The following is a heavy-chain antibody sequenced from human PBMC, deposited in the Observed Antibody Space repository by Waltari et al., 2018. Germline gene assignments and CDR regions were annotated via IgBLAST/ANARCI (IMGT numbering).Heavy chain of an antibody. D-gene: IGHD6-19*01. CDR3: ARIPGIAGAGTIHFDD. Sequence: QVQLVQSGAEVKKPGASVKVSCKASGYTFTGYYMHWVRQAPGQGLEWMGWINPNSGGTNYAQKFQGRVTMTRDTSISTAYMERSRLRSDDTAVDYWARIPGIAGAGTIHFDDWGQGTLVTVSS. J-gene: IGHJ4*02. CDR2: INPNSGGT. V-gene: IGHV1-2*02. CDR1: GYTFTGYY.